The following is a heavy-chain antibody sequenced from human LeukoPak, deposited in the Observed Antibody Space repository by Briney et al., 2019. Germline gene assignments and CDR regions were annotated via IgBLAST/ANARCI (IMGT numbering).Heavy chain of an antibody. Sequence: SETLSLTCAVYGGSFSGYYWSWIRQPPGKGLEWIGEINHSGSTNYNPSLKSRVTISVDTSKNQFSLKLSSVTAADTAVYYCARQNGDYAQDALDIWGQGTMVTVSS. CDR1: GGSFSGYY. D-gene: IGHD4-17*01. CDR3: ARQNGDYAQDALDI. V-gene: IGHV4-34*01. J-gene: IGHJ3*02. CDR2: INHSGST.